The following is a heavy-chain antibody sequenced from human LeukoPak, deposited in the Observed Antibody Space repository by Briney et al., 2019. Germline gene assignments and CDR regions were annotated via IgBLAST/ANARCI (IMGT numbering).Heavy chain of an antibody. V-gene: IGHV4-30-4*08. CDR3: ARDLPGYCSSTSCSTDAFDI. CDR2: IYYSGST. J-gene: IGHJ3*02. Sequence: SQTLSLTCTVSGGSISSGDYYWSWIRQPPGKGLEWIGYIYYSGSTYYNPSLKSRVTISVDTSKNQFSLKLSSVTAADTAVYYRARDLPGYCSSTSCSTDAFDIWGQGTMVTVSS. D-gene: IGHD2-2*01. CDR1: GGSISSGDYY.